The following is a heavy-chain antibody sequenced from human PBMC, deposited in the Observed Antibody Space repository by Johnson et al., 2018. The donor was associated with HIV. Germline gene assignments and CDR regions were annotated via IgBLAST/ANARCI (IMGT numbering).Heavy chain of an antibody. CDR1: GFSFDDYA. CDR2: ISWNSGSI. V-gene: IGHV3-9*01. D-gene: IGHD1-26*01. CDR3: AKPLVGATRDDAFDV. Sequence: VQLVESGGGLVQPGRSLRLSCAASGFSFDDYAMHWVRQVPGKGLEWVSGISWNSGSIGYADSVKGRFTISRDNAKNSLYLQMNSLRAEDTAVYYCAKPLVGATRDDAFDVWGQGTMVTVSS. J-gene: IGHJ3*01.